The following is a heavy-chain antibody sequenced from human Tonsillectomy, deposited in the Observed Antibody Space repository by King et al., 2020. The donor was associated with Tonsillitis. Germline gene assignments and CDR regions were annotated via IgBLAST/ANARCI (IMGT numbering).Heavy chain of an antibody. D-gene: IGHD1-14*01. V-gene: IGHV3-7*01. CDR2: IKYDGSEK. Sequence: VQLVESGGGLVQPGGSLRLSCAASGFTFSGYWMNWVRQAPGKGLEWVANIKYDGSEKYYVDSGRGRFTISRENAKNSLYLQVNSLSPEDTAVYYCARDDVRYFDYWGQGTLVTVSS. CDR3: ARDDVRYFDY. CDR1: GFTFSGYW. J-gene: IGHJ4*02.